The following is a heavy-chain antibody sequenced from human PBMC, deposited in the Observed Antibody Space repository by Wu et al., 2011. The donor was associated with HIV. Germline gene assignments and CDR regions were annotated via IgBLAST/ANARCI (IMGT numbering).Heavy chain of an antibody. J-gene: IGHJ4*01. CDR1: GGSFKSHT. Sequence: QIQLVQSGSEVRKPGSSVKVSCKASGGSFKSHTITWVRQAPGQGLEWMGRIIPIFDTPTYAQRFQDRVTLTADKSTGTAFLELSSLTSEDTAVYYCARDGAADHITSYFDYWGPGTLVIVSS. D-gene: IGHD1-20*01. CDR2: IIPIFDTP. V-gene: IGHV1-69*06. CDR3: ARDGAADHITSYFDY.